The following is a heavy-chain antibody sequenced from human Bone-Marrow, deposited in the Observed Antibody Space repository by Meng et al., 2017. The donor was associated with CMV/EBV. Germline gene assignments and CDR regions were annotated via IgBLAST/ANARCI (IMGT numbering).Heavy chain of an antibody. D-gene: IGHD6-13*01. CDR3: ARVKGSSWYQGYFDL. Sequence: GESLKISCAASGFTFSSYSMNWVRQAPGKGLEWVSSISSSSSYIYYADSVKGRFTISRDNSKNTLYLQMNSLRAEDTAVYYCARVKGSSWYQGYFDLWGRGTLVTVSS. CDR1: GFTFSSYS. CDR2: ISSSSSYI. J-gene: IGHJ2*01. V-gene: IGHV3-21*04.